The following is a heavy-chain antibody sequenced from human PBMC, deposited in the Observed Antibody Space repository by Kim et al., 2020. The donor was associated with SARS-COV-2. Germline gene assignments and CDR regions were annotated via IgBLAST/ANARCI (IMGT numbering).Heavy chain of an antibody. Sequence: SVKVSCEASGGTFRSHSIAWMRRAPGQGLEWMGRIIPLLGRTDYAQKFQDRVTISADRNTNTAFMEVNRLRSDDTAVYFCARVADFEVAAASMRHYYMDVWGSGTTVTVSS. CDR1: GGTFRSHS. CDR3: ARVADFEVAAASMRHYYMDV. J-gene: IGHJ6*03. V-gene: IGHV1-69*04. D-gene: IGHD3-3*01. CDR2: IIPLLGRT.